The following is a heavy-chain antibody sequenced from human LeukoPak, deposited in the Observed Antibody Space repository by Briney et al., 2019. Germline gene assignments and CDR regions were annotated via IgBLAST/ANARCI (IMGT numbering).Heavy chain of an antibody. CDR2: ISYLGGT. Sequence: SETLSLTCTVSGDSLSSSYWSWVRPSPGEGLEWIGHISYLGGTNYNPSLKSRATISLDTSRNQFSLNLTSVTAADTAVYYCARHRGYCSGGRCYSAWYFDLWGRGTLVTVSS. D-gene: IGHD2-15*01. CDR3: ARHRGYCSGGRCYSAWYFDL. CDR1: GDSLSSSY. V-gene: IGHV4-59*08. J-gene: IGHJ2*01.